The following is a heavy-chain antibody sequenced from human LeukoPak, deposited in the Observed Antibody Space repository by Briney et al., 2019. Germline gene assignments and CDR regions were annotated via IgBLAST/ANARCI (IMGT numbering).Heavy chain of an antibody. D-gene: IGHD3-9*01. J-gene: IGHJ3*02. CDR2: LSKSGNT. V-gene: IGHV4-59*01. CDR1: GGSISGYY. Sequence: PSETLSLTCTVSGGSISGYYWSCIRLPPGKGLEWLGYLSKSGNTNYSPSLKSRVTIFGDTSKNQFFLKLSSVTAADTAVYYCARARYVNSFYAFDIWGQGTLVTVSS. CDR3: ARARYVNSFYAFDI.